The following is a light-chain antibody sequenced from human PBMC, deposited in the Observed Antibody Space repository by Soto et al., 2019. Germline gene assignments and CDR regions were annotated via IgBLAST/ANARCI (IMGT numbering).Light chain of an antibody. J-gene: IGKJ1*01. Sequence: EIVMTQSPATLSVSPGERVTLSCRASQSVSSKLAWYQQRVGQAPRLLISDASTRATGIPARFSGSGSGTEFTLTITSLQSEDFAVYYCQQYKKWPRTFGQGTKVEIK. V-gene: IGKV3-15*01. CDR2: DAS. CDR1: QSVSSK. CDR3: QQYKKWPRT.